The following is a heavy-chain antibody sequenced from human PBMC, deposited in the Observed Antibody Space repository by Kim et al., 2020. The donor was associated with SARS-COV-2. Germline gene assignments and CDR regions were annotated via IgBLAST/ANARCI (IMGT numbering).Heavy chain of an antibody. D-gene: IGHD1-1*01. V-gene: IGHV4-39*01. CDR3: ARPKTKGTTGTTLLNAFDI. Sequence: SETLSLTCTVSGGSISSSSYYWGWIHQPPGKGLEWIGSIYYSGSTYYNPSLKSRVTISVDTSKNRFSLKLSSVTAADTAVYYCARPKTKGTTGTTLLNAFDIWGQGTMVTVSS. J-gene: IGHJ3*02. CDR1: GGSISSSSYY. CDR2: IYYSGST.